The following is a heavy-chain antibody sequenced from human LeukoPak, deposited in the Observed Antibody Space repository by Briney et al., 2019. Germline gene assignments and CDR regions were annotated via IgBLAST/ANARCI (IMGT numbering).Heavy chain of an antibody. CDR2: IYYSGST. D-gene: IGHD6-13*01. CDR1: GGSISSYY. CDR3: ARAGKQQLFRNWFDP. Sequence: PSETLSLTCTVSGGSISSYYWGWIRQPPGKGLERIGYIYYSGSTNYNPSLKSRVTISVDTSKNQFSLKLSSVTAADTAVYYCARAGKQQLFRNWFDPWGQGTLVIVSS. V-gene: IGHV4-59*01. J-gene: IGHJ5*02.